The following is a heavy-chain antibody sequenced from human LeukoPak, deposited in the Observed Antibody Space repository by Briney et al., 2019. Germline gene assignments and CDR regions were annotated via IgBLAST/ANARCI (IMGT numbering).Heavy chain of an antibody. CDR1: GFTFDDYA. CDR3: AKGALEGSGSYHNVALDY. Sequence: GRSLRLSCAASGFTFDDYAMHWVRHARGKGLEGGSGISWNSGSIGYADSVKGRFTISRDNAKNSLYLQMNSLRAEDTALYYCAKGALEGSGSYHNVALDYWGQGTLVTVSS. CDR2: ISWNSGSI. D-gene: IGHD3-10*01. V-gene: IGHV3-9*01. J-gene: IGHJ4*02.